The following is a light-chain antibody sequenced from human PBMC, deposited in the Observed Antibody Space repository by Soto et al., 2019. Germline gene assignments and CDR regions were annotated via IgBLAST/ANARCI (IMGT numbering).Light chain of an antibody. CDR3: QPSYRSPYT. CDR1: QSINIY. Sequence: DIQMTQSPSSLFASVGDRVTVTCRASQSINIYLNWYQQKPGKAPTLLIYGASSLQSGVPSRFSGGGSLTDFTLTISALQPEDFATYYCQPSYRSPYTFCQGTKLAI. J-gene: IGKJ2*01. V-gene: IGKV1-39*01. CDR2: GAS.